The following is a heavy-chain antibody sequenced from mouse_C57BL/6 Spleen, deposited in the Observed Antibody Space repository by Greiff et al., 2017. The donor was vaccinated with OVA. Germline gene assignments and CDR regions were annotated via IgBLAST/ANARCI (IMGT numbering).Heavy chain of an antibody. Sequence: VQLQQSGPELVKPGASVKISCKASGYTFTDYYMNWVKQSHGKSLEWIGDINPNNGGTSYNQKFKGKATLTVDKSSSTAYMELRSLTSEDSAVYYCARKEMIMRYFDYWGQGTTLTVSS. V-gene: IGHV1-26*01. CDR1: GYTFTDYY. CDR3: ARKEMIMRYFDY. CDR2: INPNNGGT. D-gene: IGHD2-4*01. J-gene: IGHJ2*01.